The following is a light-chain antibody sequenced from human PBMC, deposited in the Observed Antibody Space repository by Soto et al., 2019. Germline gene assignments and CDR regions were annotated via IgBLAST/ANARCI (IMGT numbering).Light chain of an antibody. CDR1: QSVSSSY. CDR3: QHYGSSTIN. V-gene: IGKV3-20*01. J-gene: IGKJ5*01. CDR2: GAS. Sequence: EIVLTQSPGTLSLSPGERATLSCRASQSVSSSYLAWYQQKPGQAPRRLIYGASSSATGIPDRFSGSGSGTDFTLTITRLEPEDFAVDYCQHYGSSTINFGQGTRLEIK.